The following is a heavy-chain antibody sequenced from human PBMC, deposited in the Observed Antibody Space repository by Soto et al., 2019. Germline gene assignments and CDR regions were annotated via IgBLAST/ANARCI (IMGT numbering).Heavy chain of an antibody. Sequence: LRLSCEASGFTFNTYSMHGVRQPPGKGLEWLAAIGYDGTQKYYADSVKGRFIISRDNSKKTLYLEMNSLRAEDTAVYYCARAGGTTVTGLWHFDSWGQGTLVTVS. D-gene: IGHD4-17*01. CDR2: IGYDGTQK. CDR1: GFTFNTYS. J-gene: IGHJ4*02. V-gene: IGHV3-33*01. CDR3: ARAGGTTVTGLWHFDS.